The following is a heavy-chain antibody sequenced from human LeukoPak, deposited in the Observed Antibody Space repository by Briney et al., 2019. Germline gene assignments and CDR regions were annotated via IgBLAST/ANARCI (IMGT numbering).Heavy chain of an antibody. CDR1: GGSISSSSYY. J-gene: IGHJ4*02. CDR2: IYYSGST. Sequence: PSETLSLTCTVSGGSISSSSYYWGWIRQPPGKGLEWIGSIYYSGSTYYNPSLKSRVTISVDTSKNQFSLKLSSVTAADTAVYYCARDTYSGYDDYWGQGTLVTVSS. CDR3: ARDTYSGYDDY. V-gene: IGHV4-39*02. D-gene: IGHD5-12*01.